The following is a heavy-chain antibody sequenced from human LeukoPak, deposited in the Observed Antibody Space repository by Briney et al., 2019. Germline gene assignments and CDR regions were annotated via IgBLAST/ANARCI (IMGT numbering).Heavy chain of an antibody. V-gene: IGHV3-7*01. Sequence: GGSLRLSCAASGFTFSSYWMSWVRQAPGKGLEWVANIKQDGSEKYYVDSVKGRFTISRDNAKNSLYLQMNSLRAEDTAVYYCARGDPDISFGVVGDAFDIWGQGTMVTVSS. J-gene: IGHJ3*02. CDR1: GFTFSSYW. CDR3: ARGDPDISFGVVGDAFDI. CDR2: IKQDGSEK. D-gene: IGHD3-3*01.